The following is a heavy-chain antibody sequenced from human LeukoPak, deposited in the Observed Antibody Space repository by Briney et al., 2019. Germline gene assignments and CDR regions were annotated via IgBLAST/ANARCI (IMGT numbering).Heavy chain of an antibody. V-gene: IGHV1-8*01. J-gene: IGHJ3*02. Sequence: ASVKVSCKASGYTFTSYDINWVRQATGQGREWMGWTNPNSGNTGYAQKLQGRVTMTRNTSISTAYMELSSLRSEDTAVYYCARGGGLYCSGGSCDAFDIWGQGTMVTVSS. D-gene: IGHD2-15*01. CDR1: GYTFTSYD. CDR3: ARGGGLYCSGGSCDAFDI. CDR2: TNPNSGNT.